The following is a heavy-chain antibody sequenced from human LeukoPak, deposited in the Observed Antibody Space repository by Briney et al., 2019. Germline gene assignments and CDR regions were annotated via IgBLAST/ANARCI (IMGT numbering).Heavy chain of an antibody. CDR3: ARKGGSSSFLCTFPTEACGDNWFDP. CDR1: GYSISSGYY. D-gene: IGHD6-6*01. V-gene: IGHV4-38-2*02. CDR2: IYHSGST. Sequence: SETLSLTCTVSGYSISSGYYWGWIRQPPGKGLEWIGSIYHSGSTYYNPSLKSRVTISVDTSKNQFSLKLSSVTAADTAVYYCARKGGSSSFLCTFPTEACGDNWFDPWGQGTLVTVSS. J-gene: IGHJ5*02.